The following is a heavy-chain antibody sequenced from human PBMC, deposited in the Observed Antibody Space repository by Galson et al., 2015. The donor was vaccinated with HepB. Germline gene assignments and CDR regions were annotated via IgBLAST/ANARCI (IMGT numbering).Heavy chain of an antibody. CDR3: ARVGIAAAGTFQYYYYGMDV. CDR2: IWYDGSNK. V-gene: IGHV3-33*01. Sequence: SLRLSCAASGFTFSSYGMHWVRQAPGKGLEWVAVIWYDGSNKYYADSVKGRFTISRDNSKNTLYLQMNSLRAEDTAVYYCARVGIAAAGTFQYYYYGMDVWGQGTTVTVSS. D-gene: IGHD6-13*01. CDR1: GFTFSSYG. J-gene: IGHJ6*02.